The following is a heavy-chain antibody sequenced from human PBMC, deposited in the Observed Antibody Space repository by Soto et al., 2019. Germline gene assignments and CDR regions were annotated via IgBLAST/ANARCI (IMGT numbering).Heavy chain of an antibody. CDR1: GYTFTGYY. CDR3: ARAGTEGVYYYGMDV. CDR2: INPNSGGT. J-gene: IGHJ6*02. Sequence: QVQLVQSGAEVKKPGASVKVSCKASGYTFTGYYMHWVRQAPGQGLEWMGWINPNSGGTNYAQKFQGWVTMTRDTSISTAYMELSTLRSDDTAVYYCARAGTEGVYYYGMDVWGQGTTVTVSS. D-gene: IGHD1-1*01. V-gene: IGHV1-2*04.